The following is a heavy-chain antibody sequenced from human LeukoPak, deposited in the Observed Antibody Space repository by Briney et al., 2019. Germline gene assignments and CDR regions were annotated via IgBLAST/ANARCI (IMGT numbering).Heavy chain of an antibody. CDR2: INSDGSST. CDR3: AREGLNWNYDYPDY. V-gene: IGHV3-74*01. D-gene: IGHD1-7*01. Sequence: EGSLRLFCAASGSTFSSYWMHWVRQAPGKGLVWVSRINSDGSSTSYADSVKGRFTISRDNAKNTLYLQMNSLRAEDTAVYYCAREGLNWNYDYPDYWGQGTLVTVSS. J-gene: IGHJ4*02. CDR1: GSTFSSYW.